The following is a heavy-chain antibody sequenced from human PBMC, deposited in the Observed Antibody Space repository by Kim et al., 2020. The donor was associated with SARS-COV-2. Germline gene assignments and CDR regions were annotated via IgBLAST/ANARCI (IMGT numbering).Heavy chain of an antibody. CDR2: INHSGST. D-gene: IGHD3-10*01. CDR3: ASRITMVRGVRTPPPYFDY. Sequence: SETLSLTCAVYGGSFSGYYWSWIRQPPGKGLEWIGEINHSGSTNYNPSLKSRVTISVDTSKNQFSLKLSSVTAADTAVYYCASRITMVRGVRTPPPYFDYWGQGTLVTVSS. J-gene: IGHJ4*02. CDR1: GGSFSGYY. V-gene: IGHV4-34*01.